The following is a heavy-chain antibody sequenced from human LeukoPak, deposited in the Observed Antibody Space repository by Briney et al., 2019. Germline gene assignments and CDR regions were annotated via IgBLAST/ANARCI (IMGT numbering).Heavy chain of an antibody. CDR2: IIPIFGTA. CDR1: GGTFSSYA. D-gene: IGHD6-19*01. CDR3: ARDLSLGIAVAEGYFDY. V-gene: IGHV1-69*05. J-gene: IGHJ4*02. Sequence: SVKVSCKASGGTFSSYAISWVRQAPGQGLEWMGRIIPIFGTANYAQKFQGRVTITTDESTSTAYMELSSLRSEDTAVYYCARDLSLGIAVAEGYFDYWGQGTLGTVSS.